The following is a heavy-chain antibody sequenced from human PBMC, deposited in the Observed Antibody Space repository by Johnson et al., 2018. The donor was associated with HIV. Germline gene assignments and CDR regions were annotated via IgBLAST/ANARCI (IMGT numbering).Heavy chain of an antibody. Sequence: MQLVESGGGVVQPGRSLRLSCAASGFTFSSYAMHWVRQAPGKGLEWVSAIGTAGDTYYPGSVKGRFTISRENAKNSLYLQMNSLRAGDTAVYYCARGKGAAAAEAFDIWGQGTMVTVSS. CDR2: IGTAGDT. CDR1: GFTFSSYA. V-gene: IGHV3-13*01. CDR3: ARGKGAAAAEAFDI. D-gene: IGHD6-13*01. J-gene: IGHJ3*02.